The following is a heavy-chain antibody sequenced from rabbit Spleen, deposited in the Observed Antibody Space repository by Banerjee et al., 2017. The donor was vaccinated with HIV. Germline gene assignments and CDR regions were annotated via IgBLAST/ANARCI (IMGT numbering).Heavy chain of an antibody. CDR3: ARGYGYAMSRLDL. Sequence: QSLEESGGDLVKPGASLTLTCKASGVSFSTTYIYWVRQAPGKGLEWIGCIVTGPGNTYYASWAKGRFTISKTSSTTVTLQMTSLTAADTATYFCARGYGYAMSRLDLWGPGTLVTVS. CDR1: GVSFSTTY. CDR2: IVTGPGNT. D-gene: IGHD6-1*01. V-gene: IGHV1S40*01. J-gene: IGHJ3*01.